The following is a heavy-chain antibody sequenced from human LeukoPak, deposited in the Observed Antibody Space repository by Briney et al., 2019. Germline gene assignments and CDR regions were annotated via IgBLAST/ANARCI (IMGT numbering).Heavy chain of an antibody. D-gene: IGHD6-13*01. Sequence: PGGSLRLSCAASGFTVSSNYMSWVRQAPGKGLEWVSAIYSGGSTYYADSVKGRFTISRDNSKNTPYLQMNSLRAEDTAVYYCARPGYSSSWYYFDYWGQGTLVTVSS. CDR2: IYSGGST. CDR3: ARPGYSSSWYYFDY. CDR1: GFTVSSNY. V-gene: IGHV3-66*04. J-gene: IGHJ4*02.